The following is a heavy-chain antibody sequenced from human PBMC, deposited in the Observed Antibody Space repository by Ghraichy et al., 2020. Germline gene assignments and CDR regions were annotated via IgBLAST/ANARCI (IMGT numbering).Heavy chain of an antibody. J-gene: IGHJ2*01. Sequence: GSLRLSCAASGFTFSSYAMHWVRQAPGKGLEWVAVISYDGSNKYYADSVKGRFTISRDNSKNTLYLQMNSLRAEDTAVYYCARSEQYYYDSSGYYSWFDLWGRGTLVTVSS. CDR3: ARSEQYYYDSSGYYSWFDL. V-gene: IGHV3-30*04. D-gene: IGHD3-22*01. CDR1: GFTFSSYA. CDR2: ISYDGSNK.